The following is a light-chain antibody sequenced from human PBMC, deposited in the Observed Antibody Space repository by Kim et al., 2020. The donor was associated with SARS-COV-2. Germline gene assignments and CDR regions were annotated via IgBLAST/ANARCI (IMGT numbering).Light chain of an antibody. Sequence: APGKTARFTCGGNNIGSKSVHCYQQKPGQAPVLVIYYDSDRPSGIPERFSGSNSGNTATLTISRVEAGDEADYYCQVWDSSSDHVVFGGGTQLTVL. CDR3: QVWDSSSDHVV. CDR2: YDS. CDR1: NIGSKS. J-gene: IGLJ2*01. V-gene: IGLV3-21*04.